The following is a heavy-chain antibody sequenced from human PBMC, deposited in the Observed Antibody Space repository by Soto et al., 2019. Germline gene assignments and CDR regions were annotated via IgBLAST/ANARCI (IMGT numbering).Heavy chain of an antibody. D-gene: IGHD6-13*01. CDR2: IDYSGST. Sequence: QLQLQESGPGLVKPSETLSLTCTVSGGSISSSSYYWAWIRQPPGKGLEWIGCIDYSGSTSYNPSLTRRVTISVYTSNTRFYLKQRYVTAADTAVYYCASSEQQVGFHYWGQGTLVTVSS. J-gene: IGHJ4*02. CDR3: ASSEQQVGFHY. CDR1: GGSISSSSYY. V-gene: IGHV4-39*01.